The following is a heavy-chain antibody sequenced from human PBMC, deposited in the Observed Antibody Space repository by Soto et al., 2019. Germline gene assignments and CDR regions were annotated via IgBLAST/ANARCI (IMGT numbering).Heavy chain of an antibody. CDR2: IYYSGIGSA. CDR1: GGSISSYY. J-gene: IGHJ4*02. V-gene: IGHV4-59*08. CDR3: ARTLNLGFFDY. D-gene: IGHD7-27*01. Sequence: SETLSLTCTVSGGSISSYYWSWIRQPPGKGLEWIGYIYYSGIGSANYNPSFKSRVTISVDTSKNQFSLKLSSVTAADTAVYYRARTLNLGFFDYWGQGTLVTVSS.